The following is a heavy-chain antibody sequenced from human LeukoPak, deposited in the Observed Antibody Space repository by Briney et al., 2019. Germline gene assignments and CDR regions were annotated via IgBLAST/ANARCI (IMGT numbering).Heavy chain of an antibody. Sequence: PGGSLRLSCAASGFTFSSYAMHWVRQAPGKGLEWVAVISYDGSNKYYADSVKGRITISRDNSKNTLYLQMNSLRAEDTAVYYCARVDDYFDYWGQGTLVTVSS. CDR1: GFTFSSYA. CDR3: ARVDDYFDY. V-gene: IGHV3-30-3*01. CDR2: ISYDGSNK. J-gene: IGHJ4*02.